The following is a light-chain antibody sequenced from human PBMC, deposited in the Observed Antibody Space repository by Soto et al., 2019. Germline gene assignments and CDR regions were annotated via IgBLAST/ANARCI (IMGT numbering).Light chain of an antibody. J-gene: IGKJ1*01. V-gene: IGKV3-15*01. Sequence: KTQCPATRRVSPGHRATLSCVAGQSVSINLAWYQQKPGQAPSLLIYGASTRATGIPARFSGSGSGTEFTLTISSLQSEDFAVYYCKQYHKWRPTWTFGQGTEAAIK. CDR3: KQYHKWRPTWT. CDR2: GAS. CDR1: QSVSIN.